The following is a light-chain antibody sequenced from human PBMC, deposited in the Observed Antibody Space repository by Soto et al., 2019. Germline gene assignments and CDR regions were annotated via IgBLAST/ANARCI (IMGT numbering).Light chain of an antibody. V-gene: IGLV7-46*01. CDR2: DTS. CDR1: TGAVTSGHY. CDR3: LLFYGGPSV. Sequence: QAVVTQEPSLTVSPGGTISLTCGSSTGAVTSGHYPYWFQQKPGQAPRTLIYDTSNKHSWTPARFSGSLLGGKAALTLSGAQPEDEAEYYCLLFYGGPSVFGGGTKLTVL. J-gene: IGLJ3*02.